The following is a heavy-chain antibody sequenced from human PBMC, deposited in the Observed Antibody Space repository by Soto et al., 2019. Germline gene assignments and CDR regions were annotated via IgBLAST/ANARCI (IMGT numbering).Heavy chain of an antibody. CDR3: ASLSRFALDY. J-gene: IGHJ4*02. D-gene: IGHD3-10*01. Sequence: SGGSLRLSCAASGFTFNTYSMNWVRQAPGKGLEWVSSISSSSSYIYYTDSVEGRFTISRDNAKNSLYLQMNSLRAEDTAVYYCASLSRFALDYWGQGTLVTVSS. V-gene: IGHV3-21*01. CDR1: GFTFNTYS. CDR2: ISSSSSYI.